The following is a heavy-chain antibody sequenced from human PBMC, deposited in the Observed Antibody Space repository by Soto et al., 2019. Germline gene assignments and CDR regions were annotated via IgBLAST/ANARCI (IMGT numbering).Heavy chain of an antibody. J-gene: IGHJ5*02. V-gene: IGHV4-30-4*01. D-gene: IGHD3-22*01. CDR3: VRENYYDSSENWFDP. CDR1: GGSISSGDYY. Sequence: PSETLSLTCTVSGGSISSGDYYWSWIRQPPGKGLEWIGYIYYSGSTYYNPSLKSRVTISVDTSKNQFSLKLSSVTAADTAVYYCVRENYYDSSENWFDPWGQGTLVTVSS. CDR2: IYYSGST.